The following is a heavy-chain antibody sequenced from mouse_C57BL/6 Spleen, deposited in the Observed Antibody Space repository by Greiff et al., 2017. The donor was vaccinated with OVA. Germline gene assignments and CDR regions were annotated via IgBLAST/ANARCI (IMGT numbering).Heavy chain of an antibody. Sequence: VQLQQSGPELVKPGASVKISCKASGYAFSSSWMNWVKQRPGKGLEWIGRIYPGDGDTNYNGKFKGKATLTADKASSTAYMQLSSLTSEDSAVYFCAREGDMDYWGQGTSVTVSS. V-gene: IGHV1-82*01. J-gene: IGHJ4*01. CDR2: IYPGDGDT. CDR3: AREGDMDY. CDR1: GYAFSSSW.